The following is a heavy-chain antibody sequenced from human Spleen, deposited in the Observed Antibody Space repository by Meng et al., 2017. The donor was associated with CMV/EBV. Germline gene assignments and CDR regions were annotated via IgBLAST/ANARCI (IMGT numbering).Heavy chain of an antibody. J-gene: IGHJ3*02. V-gene: IGHV1-2*02. CDR2: INPNSGGT. Sequence: CKASGYTFTAYYIYWVRQAPEQGLEWMGWINPNSGGTHYAQKFRGRVTVTRDTSISTAYMELSSLRSGDTAVYYCARTYTANDPFDIWGQGTMVTVSS. CDR3: ARTYTANDPFDI. D-gene: IGHD5-18*01. CDR1: GYTFTAYY.